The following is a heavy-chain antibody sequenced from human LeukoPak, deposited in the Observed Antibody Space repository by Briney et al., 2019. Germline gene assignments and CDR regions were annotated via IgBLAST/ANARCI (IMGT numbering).Heavy chain of an antibody. CDR2: IKQDGSEK. CDR1: RGSFSGYY. D-gene: IGHD2-15*01. V-gene: IGHV3-7*01. Sequence: ETLSLTCAVYRGSFSGYYWSWVRQAPGKGLEWVANIKQDGSEKYYVDSVKGRFTISRDNAKNSLYLQMNSLRAEDTAVYYCARDLEVAAAPDFWGQGTLVTVSS. CDR3: ARDLEVAAAPDF. J-gene: IGHJ4*02.